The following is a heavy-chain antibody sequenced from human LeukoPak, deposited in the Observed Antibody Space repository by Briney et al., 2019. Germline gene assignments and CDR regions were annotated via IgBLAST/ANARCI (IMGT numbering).Heavy chain of an antibody. CDR2: INTNTGDP. Sequence: GASVKVSRKASGYTFTSYAMNWVRQAPGQGLEWMGWINTNTGDPTYAQGFTGRFVFSLDTSVSTAYLQISSLKAEDTAVYYCARDATLKTYYYDLNWFDPWGQGTLVTVSS. J-gene: IGHJ5*02. D-gene: IGHD3/OR15-3a*01. CDR1: GYTFTSYA. V-gene: IGHV7-4-1*02. CDR3: ARDATLKTYYYDLNWFDP.